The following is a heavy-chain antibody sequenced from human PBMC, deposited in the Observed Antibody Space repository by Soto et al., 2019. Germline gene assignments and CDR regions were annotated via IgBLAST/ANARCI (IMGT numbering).Heavy chain of an antibody. CDR3: AREKDYYGSGSYYNIILFDP. CDR2: IIPIFGTA. D-gene: IGHD3-10*01. CDR1: GGTFSSYA. V-gene: IGHV1-69*13. J-gene: IGHJ5*02. Sequence: SVKVSCKASGGTFSSYAISWVRQAPGQGLEWVGGIIPIFGTANYAQKFQGRVTITADESTSTAYMELSSLRSEDTAVYYCAREKDYYGSGSYYNIILFDPWGQGTLVTVSS.